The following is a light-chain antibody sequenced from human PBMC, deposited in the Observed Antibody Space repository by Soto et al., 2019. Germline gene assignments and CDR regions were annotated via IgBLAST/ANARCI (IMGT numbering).Light chain of an antibody. J-gene: IGKJ4*01. V-gene: IGKV4-1*01. CDR2: WGS. Sequence: DIVMTQSPEFLGVSLGERATINCQSNQIVLYDFNNKNYLAWYQQKTGQPLKKIIHWGSVRYYWVSDRFSGSEYATGLTLTISRLQVEDEAVYYCHQYSTLPLTFGGGTKVHIQ. CDR3: HQYSTLPLT. CDR1: QIVLYDFNNKNY.